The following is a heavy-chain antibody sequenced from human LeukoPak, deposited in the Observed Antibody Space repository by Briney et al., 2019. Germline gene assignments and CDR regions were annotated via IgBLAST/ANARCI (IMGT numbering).Heavy chain of an antibody. CDR1: GFTFDDYT. Sequence: GGSLRLSCAASGFTFDDYTMHWVRQAPGKGLEWVSLISWDGGSTYYADSVKGRFTISRDDSKNSLYLQMNSLRTEDTALYYCAKDDSSSSGGIDYWGQGTLVTVSS. CDR2: ISWDGGST. J-gene: IGHJ4*02. V-gene: IGHV3-43*01. D-gene: IGHD6-6*01. CDR3: AKDDSSSSGGIDY.